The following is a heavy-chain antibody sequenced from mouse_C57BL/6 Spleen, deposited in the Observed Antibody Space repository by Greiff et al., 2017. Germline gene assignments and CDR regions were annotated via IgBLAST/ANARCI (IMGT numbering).Heavy chain of an antibody. CDR1: GYTFTSYW. V-gene: IGHV1-64*01. Sequence: QVQLQQPGAELVKPGASVKLSCKASGYTFTSYWMHWVKQRPGQGLEWIGMIHPNSGSTNYNEKFKSKATLTVDKSSSTAYMQLSSLTSEDSAVXYCARGQFLITTVGATGGYFDYWGQGTTLTVSS. CDR3: ARGQFLITTVGATGGYFDY. CDR2: IHPNSGST. D-gene: IGHD1-1*01. J-gene: IGHJ2*01.